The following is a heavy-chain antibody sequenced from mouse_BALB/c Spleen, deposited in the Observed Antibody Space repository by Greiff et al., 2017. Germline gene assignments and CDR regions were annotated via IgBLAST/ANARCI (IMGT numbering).Heavy chain of an antibody. CDR3: ASYYGYDY. D-gene: IGHD2-2*01. CDR1: GYTFTSYT. J-gene: IGHJ2*01. CDR2: INPSSGYT. V-gene: IGHV1-4*01. Sequence: VQLQQSGAELARPGASVKMSCKASGYTFTSYTMHWVNQRPGQGLEWIGYINPSSGYTNYNQKFKDKATLTADKSSSTAYMQLSSLTSEDSAVYYCASYYGYDYWGQGTTLTVSS.